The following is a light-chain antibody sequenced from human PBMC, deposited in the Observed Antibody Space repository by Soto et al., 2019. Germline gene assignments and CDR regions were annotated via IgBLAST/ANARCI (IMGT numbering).Light chain of an antibody. Sequence: NFMLTQPHSVSESPGKTVTMSCTRSSGSIANNFVQWYQQRPGSSPTTVIYKDNQRPSGVPDRFSGSIDSSSNSASLSISRLKTEDEADYYCQSYDNNNHWVFGGGTKVTVL. J-gene: IGLJ3*02. CDR2: KDN. V-gene: IGLV6-57*01. CDR1: SGSIANNF. CDR3: QSYDNNNHWV.